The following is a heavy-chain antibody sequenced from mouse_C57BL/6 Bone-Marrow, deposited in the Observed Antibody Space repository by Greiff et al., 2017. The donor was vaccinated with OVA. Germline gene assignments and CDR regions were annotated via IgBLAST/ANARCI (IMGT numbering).Heavy chain of an antibody. Sequence: QVQLQQSGAELVKPGASVKLSCKASGYTFTSYWMHWVKQRPGQGLEWIGMIHPNSGSTNYNEKFKSKATLTVDKSSSTAYMQLSSLTSEDSAVYYCARCYYYGSSYVGFAYWGQGTLVTVSA. D-gene: IGHD1-1*01. CDR1: GYTFTSYW. V-gene: IGHV1-64*01. CDR3: ARCYYYGSSYVGFAY. J-gene: IGHJ3*01. CDR2: IHPNSGST.